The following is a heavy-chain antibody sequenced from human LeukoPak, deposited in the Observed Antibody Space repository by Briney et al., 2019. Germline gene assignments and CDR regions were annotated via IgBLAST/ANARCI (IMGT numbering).Heavy chain of an antibody. CDR2: INHSGSS. J-gene: IGHJ2*01. Sequence: SETLSLTFAVYVGSFTDYYWAWIRQPPGKGLEWIGEINHSGSSNHNPSLKSRVTTSVVTSKNQFSLKVSSVTAADTAVYYCARRREGYFDLWGRGNLVTVSS. CDR1: VGSFTDYY. CDR3: ARRREGYFDL. V-gene: IGHV4-34*01.